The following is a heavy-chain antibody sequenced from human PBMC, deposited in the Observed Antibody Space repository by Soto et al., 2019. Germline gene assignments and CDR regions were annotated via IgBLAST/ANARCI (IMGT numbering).Heavy chain of an antibody. V-gene: IGHV3-21*01. CDR3: AALSASTGPPS. CDR2: ITASSGHI. CDR1: GFTFSTYT. J-gene: IGHJ5*01. Sequence: GGSLRLSCAASGFTFSTYTMNWVRQAPGKGLEWVSSITASSGHIYYADSVRGRFTISRDNAKNSLHLQMNSLEVEDTAVYYCAALSASTGPPSWGHGTLVTVSS. D-gene: IGHD4-4*01.